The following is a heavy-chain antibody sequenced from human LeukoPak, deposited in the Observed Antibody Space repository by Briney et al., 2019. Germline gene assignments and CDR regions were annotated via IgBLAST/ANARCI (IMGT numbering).Heavy chain of an antibody. J-gene: IGHJ1*01. V-gene: IGHV3-23*01. CDR3: AKSAAVGYCSSTSCFGYFRH. CDR1: GFTFSSYA. Sequence: GGSLRLSCAASGFTFSSYAMSWVRQAPGKGLEWVSAISGSGGSTYYADSVKGRFTISRDNSKNTLYLQMNSLRAEDTAVYYCAKSAAVGYCSSTSCFGYFRHWGQGTLVTVSS. D-gene: IGHD2-2*01. CDR2: ISGSGGST.